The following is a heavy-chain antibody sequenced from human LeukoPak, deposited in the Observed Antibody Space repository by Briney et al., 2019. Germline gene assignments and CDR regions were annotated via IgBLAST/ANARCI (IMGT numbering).Heavy chain of an antibody. V-gene: IGHV3-48*01. CDR1: GFIFSNYS. J-gene: IGHJ4*02. D-gene: IGHD3-10*01. Sequence: GGSLRLSCAASGFIFSNYSMNWVRQAPGKGLEWVSWISSTSNTIYYADSVKGRFTISRDNAKNSLYLQMNSLRAEDTAVYYCARESQSGASELDYWGQGTLVTVSS. CDR3: ARESQSGASELDY. CDR2: ISSTSNTI.